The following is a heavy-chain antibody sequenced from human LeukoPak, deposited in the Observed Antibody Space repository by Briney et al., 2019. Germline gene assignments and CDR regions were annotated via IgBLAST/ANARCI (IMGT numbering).Heavy chain of an antibody. D-gene: IGHD1-20*01. V-gene: IGHV1-69*13. CDR1: GGTFSSYA. CDR2: IIPIFGTA. Sequence: ASVKVSCKASGGTFSSYAISWVRQAPGQGLEWMGGIIPIFGTANYAQKFQGRVTITADESTSTAYMELSSLRSEDTAVYYCARDTLYNWNDGAFDIWGQGTMVTVSS. J-gene: IGHJ3*02. CDR3: ARDTLYNWNDGAFDI.